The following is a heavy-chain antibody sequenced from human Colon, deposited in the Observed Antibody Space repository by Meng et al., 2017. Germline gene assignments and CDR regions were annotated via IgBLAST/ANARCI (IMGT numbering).Heavy chain of an antibody. D-gene: IGHD3-22*01. CDR1: GGSVSSGSYY. CDR2: IYYSGST. Sequence: VQRRESGPGLVRPSETLSLTCTVSGGSVSSGSYYWSWIRQPPGKGLEWIGYIYYSGSTNYNPSLKSRVTISVDTSKNQFSLKLSSVTAADTAVYYCARGASDYDFDYWGQGTLVTVSS. J-gene: IGHJ4*02. V-gene: IGHV4-61*01. CDR3: ARGASDYDFDY.